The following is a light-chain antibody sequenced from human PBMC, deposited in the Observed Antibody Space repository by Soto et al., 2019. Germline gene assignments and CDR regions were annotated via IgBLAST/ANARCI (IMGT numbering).Light chain of an antibody. CDR1: SNDVGGYDF. Sequence: QSVLTQPASVSGSPGQSITISCTGTSNDVGGYDFVSWYQQHPGKAPKLMISDVSKRPSGVPDRFSGSKSGNTASLTISGLQAEDEADYYCCSYAGDLALFGRGTKVTVL. CDR2: DVS. CDR3: CSYAGDLAL. J-gene: IGLJ6*01. V-gene: IGLV2-11*01.